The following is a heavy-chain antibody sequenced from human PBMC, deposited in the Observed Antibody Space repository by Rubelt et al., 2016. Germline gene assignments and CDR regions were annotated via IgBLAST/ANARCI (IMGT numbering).Heavy chain of an antibody. J-gene: IGHJ4*02. CDR1: GYSFTSYW. CDR3: ARRHSSSWSTGAYYFDY. D-gene: IGHD6-13*01. CDR2: IDPSDSYT. V-gene: IGHV5-10-1*01. Sequence: EVQLVQSGAEVKKPGESLRISCKGSGYSFTSYWISWVRQMPGKGLEWMGRIDPSDSYTNYSPSFQAHGAISAAKSISPAYLQWSSLKASDTAMYYCARRHSSSWSTGAYYFDYWGQGTLVTVSS.